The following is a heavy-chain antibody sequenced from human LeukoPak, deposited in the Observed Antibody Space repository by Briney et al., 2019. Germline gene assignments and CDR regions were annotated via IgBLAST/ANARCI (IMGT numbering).Heavy chain of an antibody. D-gene: IGHD4-17*01. CDR1: GFTFSSYG. J-gene: IGHJ5*02. CDR3: AKDSGDYPFGRWFDP. CDR2: IRYDGSNK. V-gene: IGHV3-30*02. Sequence: HPGGSLRLSCAASGFTFSSYGMHWVRQAPGKGLEWVAFIRYDGSNKYYADSVKGRFTISRDNSKNTLYLQMNSLRAEDTAVYYCAKDSGDYPFGRWFDPWGQGTLVTVSS.